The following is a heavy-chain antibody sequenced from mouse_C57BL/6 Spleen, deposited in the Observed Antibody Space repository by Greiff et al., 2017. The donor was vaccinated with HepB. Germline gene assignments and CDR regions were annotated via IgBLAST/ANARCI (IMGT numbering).Heavy chain of an antibody. D-gene: IGHD1-1*01. CDR1: GYSITSGYY. J-gene: IGHJ4*01. CDR3: ARITTVVADYYAMDY. V-gene: IGHV3-6*01. Sequence: EVKLMESGPGLVKPSQPLSLPCSVPGYSITSGYYWNWIRQFPGNKLEWMGYISYDGSNNYNPSLKNRISITRDTAKNPFFLKLNSVTTEDTATYYCARITTVVADYYAMDYWGQGTSVTVSS. CDR2: ISYDGSN.